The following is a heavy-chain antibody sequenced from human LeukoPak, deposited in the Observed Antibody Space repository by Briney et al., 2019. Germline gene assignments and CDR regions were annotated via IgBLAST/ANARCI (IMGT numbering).Heavy chain of an antibody. V-gene: IGHV3-23*01. J-gene: IGHJ4*02. D-gene: IGHD1-26*01. CDR3: SRDLRGADDY. CDR2: IRGSAGNA. Sequence: GGSLRLSCAASGFIFSNNGMSWVRQAPGRGLEWVSSIRGSAGNAYYADSVKGRFTISRDNANNTLYLQMNSLRAEDTAVYYCSRDLRGADDYWGQGTLVTVSS. CDR1: GFIFSNNG.